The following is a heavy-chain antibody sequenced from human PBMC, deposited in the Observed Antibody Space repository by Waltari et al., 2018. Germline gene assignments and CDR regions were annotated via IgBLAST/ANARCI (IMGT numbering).Heavy chain of an antibody. Sequence: QVNLVQSEAEVKKPGDSVKVSCKASGYGFNGYYMHWLRQAPGQGLEWLGWINTGSGGTTYTHRFEGRVSMTRYTAIATAYLELRSHRSDDTGIYYCARTRGLPWFGESNVGPTRGMDVWGQGTTVIVSS. CDR3: ARTRGLPWFGESNVGPTRGMDV. CDR1: GYGFNGYY. D-gene: IGHD3-10*01. J-gene: IGHJ6*02. CDR2: INTGSGGT. V-gene: IGHV1-2*07.